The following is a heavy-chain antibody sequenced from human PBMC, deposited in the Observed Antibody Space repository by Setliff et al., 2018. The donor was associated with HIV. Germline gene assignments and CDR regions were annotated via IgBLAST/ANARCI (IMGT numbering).Heavy chain of an antibody. V-gene: IGHV3-9*01. CDR1: GFTFDEYA. J-gene: IGHJ3*02. CDR3: ARSPQASGFYYGDDAFDI. CDR2: ITSNSGFI. D-gene: IGHD3-22*01. Sequence: PGGSLRLSCAASGFTFDEYAMHWVRQAPGKGLEWVSGITSNSGFIFYIESVKGRFTISRDNAKNLLYLQMNSLRAEDTAVYYCARSPQASGFYYGDDAFDIWGQGTMVTVSS.